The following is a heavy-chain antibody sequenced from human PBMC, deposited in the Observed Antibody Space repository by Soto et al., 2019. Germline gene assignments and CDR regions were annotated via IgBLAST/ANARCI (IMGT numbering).Heavy chain of an antibody. CDR1: GGSISSGGYY. CDR2: IHYSGGT. D-gene: IGHD2-21*02. V-gene: IGHV4-31*03. Sequence: SETLSLTCTVSGGSISSGGYYWSWIRQHPGKGLEWIGCIHYSGGTYYNPSLKSRVTISGDTSKNQFSLKLSSVTAADTAVYYCARDQGGYSNFDYWGQGTLVTVSS. CDR3: ARDQGGYSNFDY. J-gene: IGHJ4*02.